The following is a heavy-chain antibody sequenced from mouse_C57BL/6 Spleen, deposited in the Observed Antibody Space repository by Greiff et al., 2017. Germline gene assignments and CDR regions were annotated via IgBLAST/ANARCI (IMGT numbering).Heavy chain of an antibody. CDR2: ISSGSSTI. CDR3: ARDDGYYVWFAY. D-gene: IGHD2-3*01. V-gene: IGHV5-17*01. J-gene: IGHJ3*01. Sequence: EVKLVESGGGLVKPGGSLKLSCAASGFTFSDYGMHWVRQAPEKGLEWVAYISSGSSTIYYADTVKGRFTISRDNAKNTLFRQMTSLRSEDTAMYYCARDDGYYVWFAYWGQGTLVTVSA. CDR1: GFTFSDYG.